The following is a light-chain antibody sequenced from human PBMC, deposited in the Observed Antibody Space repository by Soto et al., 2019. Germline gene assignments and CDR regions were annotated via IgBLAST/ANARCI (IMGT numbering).Light chain of an antibody. CDR2: DVI. CDR1: SSDVGGYNS. J-gene: IGLJ2*01. CDR3: SSYTSISASVI. V-gene: IGLV2-14*03. Sequence: QSALTQPASVSGSPGQSITISCTGSSSDVGGYNSVSWYQQRPGTVPKLVIYDVINRPSGISNRFSGSKSGNTASLTISGLQAEDEAHYYCSSYTSISASVIFGGGTKLTVL.